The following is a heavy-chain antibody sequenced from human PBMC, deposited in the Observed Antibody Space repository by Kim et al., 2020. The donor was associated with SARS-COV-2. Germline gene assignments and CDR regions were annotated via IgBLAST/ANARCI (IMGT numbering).Heavy chain of an antibody. D-gene: IGHD3-9*01. CDR2: IYSGGSAT. Sequence: GGSLRLSCVVSGFTFNKYAMTWVRRAPGKGLEWVSVIYSGGSATYYADSVKGRFTISRDDSKNTLYLQMNSLRAEYTALYYCGKPGYYDSGGYLGQGAL. J-gene: IGHJ4*02. CDR3: GKPGYYDSGGY. CDR1: GFTFNKYA. V-gene: IGHV3-23*03.